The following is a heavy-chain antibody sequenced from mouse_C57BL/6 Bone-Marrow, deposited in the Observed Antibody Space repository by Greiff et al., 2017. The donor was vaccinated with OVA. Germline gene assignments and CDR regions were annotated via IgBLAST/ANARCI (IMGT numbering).Heavy chain of an antibody. J-gene: IGHJ4*01. CDR1: GFNINDYY. CDR3: ARRTTVVAAPMDY. V-gene: IGHV14-2*01. D-gene: IGHD1-1*01. Sequence: VQLQQSGAELVKPGASVKLSCTASGFNINDYYMHWVKQRTEQGLAWIGRIDPEDGETKYAPKFQGKATITADTSSNTAYLQLSSLTSEDTAVYYCARRTTVVAAPMDYWGQGTSVTVSS. CDR2: IDPEDGET.